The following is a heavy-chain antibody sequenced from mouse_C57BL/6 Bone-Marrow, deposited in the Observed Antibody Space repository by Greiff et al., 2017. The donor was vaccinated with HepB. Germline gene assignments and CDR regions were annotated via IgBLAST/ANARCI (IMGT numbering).Heavy chain of an antibody. CDR3: APLFITTVVAHFDY. V-gene: IGHV14-2*01. CDR1: GFNIKDYY. Sequence: EVKLMESGAELVKPGASVKLSCTASGFNIKDYYMHWVKQRTEQGLEWIGRIDPEDGETKYAPKFQGKATITADTSSNTAYLQLSSLTSEDTAVYYCAPLFITTVVAHFDYWGQGTTLTVSS. CDR2: IDPEDGET. D-gene: IGHD1-1*01. J-gene: IGHJ2*01.